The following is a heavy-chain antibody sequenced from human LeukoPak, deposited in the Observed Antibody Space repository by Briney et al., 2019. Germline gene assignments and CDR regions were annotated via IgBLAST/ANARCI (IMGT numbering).Heavy chain of an antibody. J-gene: IGHJ3*02. D-gene: IGHD3-22*01. CDR2: IYTSGST. V-gene: IGHV4-4*07. Sequence: SETLSLTCTVSGGSISSYYWSWIRQPAGKGLEWIGRIYTSGSTNYNPSLKSRVTMSVDTSKNQSSLKLSSVPAADTAVYYCAGYYDSSGYYWNFDAFDIWGQGTMVTVSS. CDR3: AGYYDSSGYYWNFDAFDI. CDR1: GGSISSYY.